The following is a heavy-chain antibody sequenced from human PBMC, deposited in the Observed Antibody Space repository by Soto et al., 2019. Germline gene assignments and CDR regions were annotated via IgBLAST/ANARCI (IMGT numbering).Heavy chain of an antibody. D-gene: IGHD5-12*01. J-gene: IGHJ6*02. Sequence: PSETPSPPRAVFGGGFRGYYLGWVRPPPREGGGGGGGIKHRGSTNYNPSLNSRVSISVDTSKNQLSLKLSSVTAADTAVYYCARGSGFTHPREEIDGYNSQDYYYGLDVWGQGTTVTVSS. CDR3: ARGSGFTHPREEIDGYNSQDYYYGLDV. V-gene: IGHV4-34*01. CDR2: IKHRGST. CDR1: GGGFRGYY.